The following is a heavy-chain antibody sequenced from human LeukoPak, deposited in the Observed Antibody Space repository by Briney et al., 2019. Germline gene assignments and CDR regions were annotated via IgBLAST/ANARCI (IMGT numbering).Heavy chain of an antibody. CDR3: ARTQQQLVIYWYFDL. D-gene: IGHD6-13*01. Sequence: PSETLSLTCTVSGGSITNYYWSWIRQPAGKGLGWIGHIYTSGNTNYNPSLKSRVTMSVDTSKNQFSLKLSSVTAADTAVYYCARTQQQLVIYWYFDLWGRGTLVTVSS. CDR1: GGSITNYY. V-gene: IGHV4-4*07. J-gene: IGHJ2*01. CDR2: IYTSGNT.